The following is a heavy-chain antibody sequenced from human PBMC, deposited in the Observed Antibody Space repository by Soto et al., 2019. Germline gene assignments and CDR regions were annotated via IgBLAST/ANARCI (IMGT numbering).Heavy chain of an antibody. D-gene: IGHD6-19*01. CDR2: MNGDGSSS. Sequence: GGSLRLSCAASGFTFSTYWMHWVRQAPGKGLVWVSRMNGDGSSSSYADSVKGRFTISRDNSKNTLYLQMNSLRAEDTAVYYCATRLRIAVAGLDYWGQGTLVTVSS. CDR1: GFTFSTYW. CDR3: ATRLRIAVAGLDY. V-gene: IGHV3-74*01. J-gene: IGHJ4*02.